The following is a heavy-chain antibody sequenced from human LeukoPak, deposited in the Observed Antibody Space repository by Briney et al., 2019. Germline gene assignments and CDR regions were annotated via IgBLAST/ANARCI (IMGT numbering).Heavy chain of an antibody. D-gene: IGHD4-17*01. CDR2: ISDSGST. V-gene: IGHV4-59*07. CDR3: ARVFRGAVTSNWFDP. CDR1: GGSITGYY. J-gene: IGHJ5*02. Sequence: PSDTLSLTCTVSGGSITGYYWTWIRQPPGKGLEWIGYISDSGSTNYNPSLKSRVTMSVDSSNTEFSLRLNSVTAADTAVYYCARVFRGAVTSNWFDPWGQGTLVTVSS.